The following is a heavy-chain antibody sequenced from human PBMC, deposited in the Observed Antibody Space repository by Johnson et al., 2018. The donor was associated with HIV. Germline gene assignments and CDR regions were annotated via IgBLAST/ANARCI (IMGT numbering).Heavy chain of an antibody. Sequence: QVQLVESGGGVVQPGRSLRLSCAASGFTVSSHAMHWVRQAPGKGLEWVAFISFDGTSIYYEDSVKGRFTISRDTAKNTLYLQMNNLRPEDTALYYCARRLWFRNLYDAFDIWGQGTMVTVSS. V-gene: IGHV3-30*14. CDR2: ISFDGTSI. CDR1: GFTVSSHA. CDR3: ARRLWFRNLYDAFDI. D-gene: IGHD3-10*01. J-gene: IGHJ3*02.